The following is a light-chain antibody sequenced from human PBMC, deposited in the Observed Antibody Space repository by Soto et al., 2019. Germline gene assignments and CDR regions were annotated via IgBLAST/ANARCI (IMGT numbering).Light chain of an antibody. CDR3: SSYTSSRTVD. CDR1: SSDVGGYNY. V-gene: IGLV2-14*01. CDR2: EVS. Sequence: QSALTQPASVSGSPGQSITISCTATSSDVGGYNYVSWYQQHPGKAPKLMIYEVSNRPSGVSNRFSGSKSGNTASLTISGLQAEDEADYYCSSYTSSRTVDFGTGTKLTVL. J-gene: IGLJ1*01.